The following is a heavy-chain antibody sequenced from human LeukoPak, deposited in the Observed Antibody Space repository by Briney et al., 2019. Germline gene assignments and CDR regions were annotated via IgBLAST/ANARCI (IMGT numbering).Heavy chain of an antibody. D-gene: IGHD6-6*01. V-gene: IGHV3-23*01. Sequence: PSETLSLTCAVYGGSFSGYYWSWIRQPPGKGLEWVSAISGSGGSTYYADSVKGRFTISRDNSKNTLYLQINSLRAEDTAVYYCAKDGYSSSSASQVDYWGQGTLVTVSS. J-gene: IGHJ4*02. CDR2: ISGSGGST. CDR3: AKDGYSSSSASQVDY. CDR1: GGSFSGYY.